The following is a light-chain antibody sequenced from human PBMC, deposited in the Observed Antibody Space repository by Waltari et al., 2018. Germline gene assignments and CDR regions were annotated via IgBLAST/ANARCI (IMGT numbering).Light chain of an antibody. CDR3: QSFDISLNGWV. V-gene: IGLV1-40*01. Sequence: QSLLTQPPSVSGAPGQWVTISYTGSSSNIRSGYDLHRYQQLPVTAAKLLIYVVNRRPSGVRDRFSGCRSLTSASLAITGLQPEDEADYYCQSFDISLNGWVFGGGTKVTVL. J-gene: IGLJ3*02. CDR2: VVN. CDR1: SSNIRSGYD.